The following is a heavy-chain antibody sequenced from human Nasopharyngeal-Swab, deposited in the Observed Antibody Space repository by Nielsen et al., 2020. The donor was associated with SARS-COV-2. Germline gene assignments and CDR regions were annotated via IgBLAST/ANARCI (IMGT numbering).Heavy chain of an antibody. V-gene: IGHV3-21*04. J-gene: IGHJ6*02. Sequence: GESLKISCAASGFTFSSYSMNWVRQAPGKGLEWVSSISSSSSYIYYADSVKGRFTISRDNAKNSLYLQMNSLRAEDTAVYYCAKENGDSNYYYGMDVWGQGTTVTVSS. CDR1: GFTFSSYS. CDR3: AKENGDSNYYYGMDV. CDR2: ISSSSSYI. D-gene: IGHD4-17*01.